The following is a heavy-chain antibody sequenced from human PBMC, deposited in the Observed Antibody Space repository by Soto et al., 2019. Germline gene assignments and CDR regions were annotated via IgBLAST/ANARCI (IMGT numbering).Heavy chain of an antibody. CDR3: ARDANSAWDVVPL. Sequence: SETLSLTCTVSGVSISTYCWSWIRQPAGKGLEWIGRVYTSGSTNYNPSLKSRFTMSVDTSKNQFSLKLNSVTAADTAVYYCARDANSAWDVVPLWGQGNLVT. J-gene: IGHJ4*02. D-gene: IGHD2-8*01. CDR2: VYTSGST. CDR1: GVSISTYC. V-gene: IGHV4-4*07.